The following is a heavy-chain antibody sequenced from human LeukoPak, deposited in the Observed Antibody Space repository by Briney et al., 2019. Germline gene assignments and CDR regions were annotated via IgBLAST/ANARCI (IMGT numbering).Heavy chain of an antibody. CDR2: ISDSGERT. CDR1: GLDFNIYA. Sequence: TGGSLRLSCAASGLDFNIYAMSWVRQAPGKGLEWVSTISDSGERTFYADSVKDRFTISRDNSKNTLYLQMNSLRAEDTAVYYCARGFPYDDPTEGYYYLMDVWGRGTTVTVSS. V-gene: IGHV3-23*01. J-gene: IGHJ6*02. CDR3: ARGFPYDDPTEGYYYLMDV. D-gene: IGHD4-17*01.